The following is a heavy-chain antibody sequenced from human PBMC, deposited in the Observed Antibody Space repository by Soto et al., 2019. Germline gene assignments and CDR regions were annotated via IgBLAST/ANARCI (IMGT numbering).Heavy chain of an antibody. J-gene: IGHJ5*02. V-gene: IGHV4-30-4*01. CDR1: GGSISSGDYY. Sequence: LSLTCTVSGGSISSGDYYWSWIRQPPGKGLEWIGYIYYSGSTYYNPSLKSRVTISVDTSKNQFSLKLSSVTAADTAVYYCARGNQQNWFDPWGQGTLVTVSS. CDR3: ARGNQQNWFDP. D-gene: IGHD2-2*01. CDR2: IYYSGST.